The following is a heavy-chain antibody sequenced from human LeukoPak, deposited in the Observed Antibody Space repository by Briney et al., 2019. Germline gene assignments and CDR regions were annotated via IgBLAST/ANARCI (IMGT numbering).Heavy chain of an antibody. D-gene: IGHD2-2*01. CDR2: IYYSGST. J-gene: IGHJ3*02. CDR1: GGSISSSSYY. V-gene: IGHV4-39*07. Sequence: SETLSLTCTVSGGSISSSSYYWGWIRQPPGKGLEWIGSIYYSGSTYYNPSLKSRVTISVDTSKNQFSLKLSSVTAAATAVYYCARASRYCSSTSCSMGLYAFDIWGQGTMVTVPS. CDR3: ARASRYCSSTSCSMGLYAFDI.